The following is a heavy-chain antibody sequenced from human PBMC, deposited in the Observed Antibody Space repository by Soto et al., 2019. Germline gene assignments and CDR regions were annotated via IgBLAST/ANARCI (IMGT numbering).Heavy chain of an antibody. Sequence: SETLSLTCTVSGGSISGYYWSWIRQPPGNGLEWIGYIYYSGSTNYNPSLKSRVAISVDTSKNQFSLKLSSVTAADTAVYYCARDYGGDRRFDYWGQATLVTVSS. J-gene: IGHJ4*02. CDR3: ARDYGGDRRFDY. CDR2: IYYSGST. V-gene: IGHV4-59*01. D-gene: IGHD2-21*02. CDR1: GGSISGYY.